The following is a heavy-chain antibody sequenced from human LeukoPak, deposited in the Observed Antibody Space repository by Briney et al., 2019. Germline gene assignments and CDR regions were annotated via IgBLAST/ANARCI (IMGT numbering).Heavy chain of an antibody. J-gene: IGHJ3*02. CDR2: IYPGDSDT. CDR3: ASSRIRVGHQGLDAFDI. V-gene: IGHV5-51*01. Sequence: RGESLKISCKGSGYSFTSYWIGWVRQMPGKGLEWMGIIYPGDSDTRYSPSFQGQVTISADKSISTAYLQWSSLKASDTAMYYCASSRIRVGHQGLDAFDIWGQGTMVTVSS. D-gene: IGHD1-26*01. CDR1: GYSFTSYW.